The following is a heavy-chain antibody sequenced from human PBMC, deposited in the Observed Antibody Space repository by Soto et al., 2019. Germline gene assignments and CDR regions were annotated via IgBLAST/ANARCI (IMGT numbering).Heavy chain of an antibody. D-gene: IGHD6-19*01. CDR3: ARVPLGWSYAFDI. J-gene: IGHJ3*02. V-gene: IGHV3-30*19. CDR2: ISYDGSNK. CDR1: GFTFSDYG. Sequence: GGSLRLSCAASGFTFSDYGMHWVRQAPGKGLEWVAVISYDGSNKYYADSVKGRFTISRDNSKNTLYLQMNSLRAEDTAVYYCARVPLGWSYAFDIWGQGTMVTVSS.